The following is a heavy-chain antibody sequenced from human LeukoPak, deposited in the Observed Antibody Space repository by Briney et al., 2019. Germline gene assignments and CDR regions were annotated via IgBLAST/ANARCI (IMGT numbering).Heavy chain of an antibody. CDR1: GFNFKLSA. J-gene: IGHJ4*02. D-gene: IGHD6-13*01. V-gene: IGHV3-23*01. Sequence: PGGSLRLSCAASGFNFKLSAMSWGRQAPGKGLEWVALISGSGSRGSGITGGNTYYADSVKGRFSISRGDSQNTVYLQMNSLRVEDTATYFCAKGRCGDSSCWYFDAWAKGTRVTVSP. CDR3: AKGRCGDSSCWYFDA. CDR2: ISGSGSRGSGITGGNT.